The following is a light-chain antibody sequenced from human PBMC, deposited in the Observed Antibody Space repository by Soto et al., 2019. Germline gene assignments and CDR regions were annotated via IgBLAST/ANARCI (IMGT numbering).Light chain of an antibody. Sequence: QAVLTQPPCASGSPGQSVTISCTGTKSDIGVYDFVSWYQHHPGKAPRLIIYEVVQRPSGVPDRFSGSKSGNTASLTVSGLQAADEADYFCKSYAGSNPYVFGSGTKATVL. CDR1: KSDIGVYDF. CDR3: KSYAGSNPYV. J-gene: IGLJ1*01. CDR2: EVV. V-gene: IGLV2-8*01.